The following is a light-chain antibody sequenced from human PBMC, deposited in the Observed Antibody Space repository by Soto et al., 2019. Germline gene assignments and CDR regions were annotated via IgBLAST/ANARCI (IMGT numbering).Light chain of an antibody. J-gene: IGLJ3*02. Sequence: QSALTQPLSVSGSHGQSVTISCTGTTTNVATYNYVSWYQHHPGKAPKLILYNVSERPSGVADRFSGSKSGNAASLTISGLQADDEADYYCCSYEGSSNWLFGGGTKLTVL. V-gene: IGLV2-11*01. CDR2: NVS. CDR3: CSYEGSSNWL. CDR1: TTNVATYNY.